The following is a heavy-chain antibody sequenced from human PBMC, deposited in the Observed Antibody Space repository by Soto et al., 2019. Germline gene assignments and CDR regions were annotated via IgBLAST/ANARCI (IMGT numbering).Heavy chain of an antibody. V-gene: IGHV3-33*01. Sequence: QVQLVESGGGVVQPGRSLRLSCAASGFTFSSYGMHWVRQAPGKGLEWVAVIWYDGSNKYYADSVKGRFTISRDNSKNTLYLQMNRLGAEDTAVYYCAGEQREWLVLYYFDYWGQGTLVTVSS. CDR3: AGEQREWLVLYYFDY. CDR2: IWYDGSNK. CDR1: GFTFSSYG. D-gene: IGHD6-19*01. J-gene: IGHJ4*02.